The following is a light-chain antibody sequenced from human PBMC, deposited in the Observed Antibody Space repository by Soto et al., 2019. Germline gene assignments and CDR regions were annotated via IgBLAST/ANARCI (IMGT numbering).Light chain of an antibody. V-gene: IGKV1-5*01. CDR3: QQYGA. Sequence: DIPMTQSPSTLSASVGDRVTITCRASQSISSWLAWYQQKPGKAPKLLIYDASSLESGVPSRFSGSGSGTEFTLTISSLQPDDFATYYCQQYGAFGPGTKVDIK. J-gene: IGKJ3*01. CDR2: DAS. CDR1: QSISSW.